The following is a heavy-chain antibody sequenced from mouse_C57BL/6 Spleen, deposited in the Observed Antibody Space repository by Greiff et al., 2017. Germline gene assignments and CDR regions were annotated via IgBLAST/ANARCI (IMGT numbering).Heavy chain of an antibody. Sequence: VQLQQPGAELVKPGASVKVSCKASGYTFTSYWMHWVKQRPGQGLEWIGRIYPSDSDTNYNQKFKGKAPLTVDKSSSTAYMQLISLPSEDSSVFYCAIGDYGLDYWGQGTTLTVSS. CDR3: AIGDYGLDY. J-gene: IGHJ2*01. CDR2: IYPSDSDT. D-gene: IGHD2-13*01. CDR1: GYTFTSYW. V-gene: IGHV1-74*01.